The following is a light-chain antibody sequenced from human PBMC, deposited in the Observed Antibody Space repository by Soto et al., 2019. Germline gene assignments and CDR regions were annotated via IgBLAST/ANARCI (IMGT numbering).Light chain of an antibody. CDR1: QSVSSY. J-gene: IGKJ4*01. Sequence: EIVLTQSPATLSLSPGERATLSCRASQSVSSYLAWYQQKPGQAPRLLIYDASNRATGTPARFSGSGSGTDFTLTISSLEPEDVAVYYCQQRSNWPPTFGGGTKVEIK. V-gene: IGKV3-11*01. CDR3: QQRSNWPPT. CDR2: DAS.